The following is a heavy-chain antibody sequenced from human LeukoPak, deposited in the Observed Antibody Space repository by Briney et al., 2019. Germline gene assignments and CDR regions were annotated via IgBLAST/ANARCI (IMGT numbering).Heavy chain of an antibody. CDR3: ARVPTVTLHSFDY. J-gene: IGHJ4*02. Sequence: ASVKVSCKASGYTFTSYYMHWVRQAPGQGLEWMGIINPSGGSTTYAQKFQGRVTMTRDTSTSTVYMELSSLRSDDTAVYYCARVPTVTLHSFDYWGQGTLVTVSS. D-gene: IGHD4-17*01. CDR1: GYTFTSYY. CDR2: INPSGGST. V-gene: IGHV1-46*01.